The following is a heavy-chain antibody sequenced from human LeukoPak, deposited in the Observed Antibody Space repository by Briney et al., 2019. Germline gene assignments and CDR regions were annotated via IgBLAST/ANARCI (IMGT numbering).Heavy chain of an antibody. J-gene: IGHJ4*02. CDR2: TRNKANSYTT. CDR3: ARAYSGSGSQDYFDY. Sequence: PGGSLRLSCAASGFTFSSYAMSWVRQAPGKGLEWVGRTRNKANSYTTEYAASVKGRFTISRDVSKSSLYLQMNSLKTEDTAVYYCARAYSGSGSQDYFDYWGQGTLVTVSS. V-gene: IGHV3-72*01. CDR1: GFTFSSYA. D-gene: IGHD3-10*01.